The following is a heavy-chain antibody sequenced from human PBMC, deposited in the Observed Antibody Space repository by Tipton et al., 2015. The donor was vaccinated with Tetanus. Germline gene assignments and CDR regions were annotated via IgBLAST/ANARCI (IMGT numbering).Heavy chain of an antibody. CDR3: AGGRGAXXANPXXX. CDR1: GGSLXXYY. D-gene: IGHD3-10*01. J-gene: IGHJ3*01. Sequence: TLSLTCAIYGGSLXXYYXXXIRXXPGXXXEWXGEVTXSGSXNYESSLKSRLPISXDPSKNQFSLTLPSXTAADXAIFXXAGGRGAXXANPXXXWGQGTLVTVSS. CDR2: VTXSGSX. V-gene: IGHV4-34*01.